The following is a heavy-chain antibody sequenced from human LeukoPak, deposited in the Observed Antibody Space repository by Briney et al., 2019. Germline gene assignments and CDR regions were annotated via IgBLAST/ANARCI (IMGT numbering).Heavy chain of an antibody. CDR1: GGSFSGYY. CDR3: ATLLFYQSPRASNY. CDR2: INHSGST. Sequence: LKPSETLSLTCAVYGGSFSGYYWSWIRQPPGKGLEWIGEINHSGSTNYNPSLESRVTISVDTSKNQFSLKLSSVTAADTAVYYCATLLFYQSPRASNYWGQGTLVTVSS. D-gene: IGHD2-2*01. J-gene: IGHJ4*02. V-gene: IGHV4-34*01.